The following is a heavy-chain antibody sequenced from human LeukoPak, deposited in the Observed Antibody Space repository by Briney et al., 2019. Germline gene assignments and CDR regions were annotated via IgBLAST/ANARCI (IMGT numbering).Heavy chain of an antibody. V-gene: IGHV4-39*07. CDR3: ARGQWGSGWFVNAY. CDR1: GGSISSSSYY. Sequence: SETLSLTCTVSGGSISSSSYYWGWIRQPPGKGLEWIGSIYYSGSTYYNPSLKSRVTISVDTSKNQFSLKLSSVTAADTAVYYCARGQWGSGWFVNAYWGQGTLVTVSS. D-gene: IGHD6-19*01. CDR2: IYYSGST. J-gene: IGHJ4*02.